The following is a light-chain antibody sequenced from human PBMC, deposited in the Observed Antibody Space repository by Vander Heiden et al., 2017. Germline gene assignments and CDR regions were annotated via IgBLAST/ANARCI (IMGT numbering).Light chain of an antibody. CDR2: TAS. CDR3: QQSYSSPYT. Sequence: IQLTQSPSSLSASVGDRVTITCRASQSMSRYLNWYQHKPGKAPNLLIYTASSLQSGVPSRFSGSGSGTDFTLTISSLQPEDFATYYCQQSYSSPYTFGQGTKLEIK. V-gene: IGKV1-39*01. J-gene: IGKJ2*01. CDR1: QSMSRY.